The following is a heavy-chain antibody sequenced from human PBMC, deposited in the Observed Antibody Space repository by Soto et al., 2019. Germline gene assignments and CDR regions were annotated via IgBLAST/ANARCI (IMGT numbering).Heavy chain of an antibody. CDR2: IYYSGST. CDR3: ARVTLSGYSYGANYFDD. J-gene: IGHJ4*02. V-gene: IGHV4-31*03. CDR1: GGSISSGGYY. D-gene: IGHD5-18*01. Sequence: SETLSLTCTVSGGSISSGGYYWSWIRQHPGKGLEWIGYIYYSGSTYYNPSLKSRVTISVDTSKNQFSLKLSSVTAADTAVYYCARVTLSGYSYGANYFDDWGQGTLVTVSS.